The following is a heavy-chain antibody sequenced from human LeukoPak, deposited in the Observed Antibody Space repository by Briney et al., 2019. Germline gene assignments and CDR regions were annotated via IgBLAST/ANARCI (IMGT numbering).Heavy chain of an antibody. J-gene: IGHJ4*02. CDR1: GDPMDSTNYS. V-gene: IGHV4-61*02. D-gene: IGHD3-10*01. CDR2: ISTSGVT. CDR3: ARDRSIYFGEFQY. Sequence: PSQTLSLTCTVSGDPMDSTNYSWNWVRQPAGKGLEWIGRISTSGVTSYSPSLESRVTVSLDMSKKQFSLKLTSVTAADTAVYYCARDRSIYFGEFQYWDQGTLATVSS.